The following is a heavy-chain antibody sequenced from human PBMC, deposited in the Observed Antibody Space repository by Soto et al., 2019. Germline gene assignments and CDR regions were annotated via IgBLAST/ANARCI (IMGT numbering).Heavy chain of an antibody. J-gene: IGHJ3*02. CDR1: GDSISRYY. Sequence: SETLSLTCTVSGDSISRYYSSWIRQPPGKGLEWIGYIYYSGSTNYNPSLKSRVTISVDTSKNQFSLKLSSVTAADTAVYYCARLRVWAFDIWGQGTMVTVSS. D-gene: IGHD3-16*01. CDR3: ARLRVWAFDI. V-gene: IGHV4-59*01. CDR2: IYYSGST.